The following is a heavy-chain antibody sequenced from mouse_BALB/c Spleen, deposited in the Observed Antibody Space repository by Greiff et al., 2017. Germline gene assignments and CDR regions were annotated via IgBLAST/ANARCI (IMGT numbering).Heavy chain of an antibody. V-gene: IGHV2-6-7*01. CDR3: ARDGVYFYVMAN. CDR2: IWGDGST. CDR1: GFSFTGYG. J-gene: IGHJ4*01. Sequence: VQLQQSGPGLVAPSQSLSITCTASGFSFTGYGVNWVRQPPGKGLEWLGMIWGDGSTDYNSALKTRMSISKDKSKSQVFLKMNSLQTDDTDRYYGARDGVYFYVMANWGQGTSVTVSS.